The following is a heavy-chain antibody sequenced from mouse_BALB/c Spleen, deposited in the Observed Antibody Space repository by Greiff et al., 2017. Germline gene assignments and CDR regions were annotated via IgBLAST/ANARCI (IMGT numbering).Heavy chain of an antibody. Sequence: DVHLVESGPGLVKPSQSLSLTCSVTGYSITSGYYWNWIRQFPGNKLEWMGYISYDGSNNYNPSLKNRISITRDTSKNQFFLKLNSVTTEDTATYYCASSTATAYWGQGTLVTVSA. J-gene: IGHJ3*01. CDR1: GYSITSGYY. V-gene: IGHV3-6*02. D-gene: IGHD1-2*01. CDR3: ASSTATAY. CDR2: ISYDGSN.